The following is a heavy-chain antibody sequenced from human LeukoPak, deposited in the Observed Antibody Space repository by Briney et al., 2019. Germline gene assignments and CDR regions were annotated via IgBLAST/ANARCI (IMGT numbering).Heavy chain of an antibody. V-gene: IGHV3-33*01. J-gene: IGHJ4*02. CDR1: GDTFGDTFRNYG. Sequence: GGSLRLSCTASGDTFGDTFRNYGMHWVRQAPGKGLEWVAVIWYDGSHKDYADSVKGRFTISRDNYKSTLFLQIDSPRAEDTAVYYCAREGGSGNYYTGHDHWGQGTMVTVSS. CDR3: AREGGSGNYYTGHDH. CDR2: IWYDGSHK. D-gene: IGHD1-26*01.